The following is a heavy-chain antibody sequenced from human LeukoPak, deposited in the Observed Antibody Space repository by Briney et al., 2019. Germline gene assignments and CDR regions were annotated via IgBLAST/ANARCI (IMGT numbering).Heavy chain of an antibody. CDR1: GGSISSGDYY. CDR2: IYHSGST. CDR3: ASASTYSSSWEGDFDY. Sequence: SQTLSLTCTVSGGSISSGDYYWSWIRQPPGKGLEWIGYIYHSGSTYYNPSLKSRVTISIDRSKNQFSLNLNSVTAADTAVYYCASASTYSSSWEGDFDYWGQGALVTVSS. J-gene: IGHJ4*02. D-gene: IGHD2-2*01. V-gene: IGHV4-30-4*01.